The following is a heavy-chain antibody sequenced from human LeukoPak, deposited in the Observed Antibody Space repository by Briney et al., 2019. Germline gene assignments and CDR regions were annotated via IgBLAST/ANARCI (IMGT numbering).Heavy chain of an antibody. V-gene: IGHV1-8*01. CDR2: MNPNSGNT. CDR3: AIPSSRRNNWFAP. D-gene: IGHD2-2*01. CDR1: VYTFTSYD. Sequence: ASVKVSCKASVYTFTSYDINWVRQATGQGLEWMGWMNPNSGNTGYAQKFQGRVTMTRNTSISTAYMELSSLRSEDTAVYYCAIPSSRRNNWFAPWGQGTLVTVSS. J-gene: IGHJ5*02.